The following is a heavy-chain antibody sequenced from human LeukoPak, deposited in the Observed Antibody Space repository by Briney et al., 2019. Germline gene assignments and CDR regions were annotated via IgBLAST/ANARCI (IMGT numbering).Heavy chain of an antibody. CDR3: AKGAQYDFWSGYTIEYFDV. V-gene: IGHV3-23*01. CDR2: ISASGSST. Sequence: GGSLRLSCAASGFSFTNYGMRWVRQAPGKGLEWVSFISASGSSTHYADSVKGRFTSSRDNSKNTVHLQINSLRAEDTATYYCAKGAQYDFWSGYTIEYFDVWGQGALVSVSS. D-gene: IGHD3-3*01. J-gene: IGHJ4*02. CDR1: GFSFTNYG.